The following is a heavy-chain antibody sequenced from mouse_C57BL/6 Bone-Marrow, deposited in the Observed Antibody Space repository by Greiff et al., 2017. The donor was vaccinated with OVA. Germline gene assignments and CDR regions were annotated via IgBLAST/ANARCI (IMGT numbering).Heavy chain of an antibody. J-gene: IGHJ2*01. CDR3: ARGGWYGSRYFGY. CDR1: GYTFTDYY. V-gene: IGHV1-76*01. D-gene: IGHD1-1*01. Sequence: QVQLQHSGAELVRPGASVKLSCKASGYTFTDYYINWVKQRPGQGLEWIARIYPGSGNTYYNEKFKGKATLTAEKSSSTAYMQLSSLTSEDSAVYFCARGGWYGSRYFGYWGQGTTLTVSS. CDR2: IYPGSGNT.